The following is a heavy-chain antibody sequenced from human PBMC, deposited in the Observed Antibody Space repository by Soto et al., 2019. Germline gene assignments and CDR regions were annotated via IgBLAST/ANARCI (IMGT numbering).Heavy chain of an antibody. J-gene: IGHJ6*02. V-gene: IGHV3-74*01. D-gene: IGHD1-7*01. Sequence: GGSLRLSCAASGFTFSSYWMHWVRQAPGKGLVWVSRINSDGSSTSYADSVKGRFTISRDNAKNTLYLQMNSLRAEDTAVYYCARDPGTRYYYYYGMDVWGQGTTVTVSS. CDR2: INSDGSST. CDR1: GFTFSSYW. CDR3: ARDPGTRYYYYYGMDV.